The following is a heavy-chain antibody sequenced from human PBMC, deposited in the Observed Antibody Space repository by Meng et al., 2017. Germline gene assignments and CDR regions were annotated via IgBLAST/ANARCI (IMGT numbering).Heavy chain of an antibody. CDR2: IYYSGST. Sequence: SETLSLTCTVSGGPISSSSYYWGWIRQPPGKGLEWIGSIYYSGSTYYNPSLKSRVTISVDTSKNQFSLKLSSVTAADTAVYYCARAQDQWQQLVEGLYYFDYWGQGTLVTVSS. D-gene: IGHD6-13*01. CDR3: ARAQDQWQQLVEGLYYFDY. V-gene: IGHV4-39*07. J-gene: IGHJ4*02. CDR1: GGPISSSSYY.